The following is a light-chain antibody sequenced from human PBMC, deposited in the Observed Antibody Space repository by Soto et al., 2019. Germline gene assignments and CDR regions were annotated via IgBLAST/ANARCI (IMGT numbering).Light chain of an antibody. J-gene: IGKJ1*01. Sequence: EIGMTQSPATLSVSRGERATISCRASQSVSSNLAWYQQKPGQAPRLLIYDASNRATGIPARFSGSGSGTDFTLTISSLEPEDFAVYYCQQRSNWSRTFGQGTKVDIK. CDR1: QSVSSN. V-gene: IGKV3-11*01. CDR2: DAS. CDR3: QQRSNWSRT.